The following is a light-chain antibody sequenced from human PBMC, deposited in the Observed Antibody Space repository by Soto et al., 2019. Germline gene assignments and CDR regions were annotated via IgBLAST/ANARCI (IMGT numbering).Light chain of an antibody. CDR3: QQYGSSLIT. V-gene: IGKV3-15*01. J-gene: IGKJ5*01. CDR1: QSVSSN. Sequence: EIVMTQSPATLSVSPGERATLSCRASQSVSSNLVWYQQKPGQAPRLLIYGASTRATGIPARFSGSGSGTEFTLTISSLQSEDFAVYYCQQYGSSLITFGQGTRLEIK. CDR2: GAS.